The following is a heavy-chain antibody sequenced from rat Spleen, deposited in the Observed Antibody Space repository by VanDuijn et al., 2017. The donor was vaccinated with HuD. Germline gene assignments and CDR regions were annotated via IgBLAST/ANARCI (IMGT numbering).Heavy chain of an antibody. CDR3: ARGYVMDA. CDR2: ISYDGSST. J-gene: IGHJ4*01. V-gene: IGHV5-29*01. Sequence: EVQLVESDGGLVQPGRSLKLSCAASGFTFSNYGMHWIRQAPTKGLEWVATISYDGSSTYYRDSVKGRFTISRDHAKSTLYLQMDSLRSEDTATYYCARGYVMDAWGQGASVTVSS. CDR1: GFTFSNYG.